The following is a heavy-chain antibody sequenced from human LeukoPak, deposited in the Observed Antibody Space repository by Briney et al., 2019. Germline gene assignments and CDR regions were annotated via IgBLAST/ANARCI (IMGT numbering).Heavy chain of an antibody. Sequence: ASVKVSCKASGYTFTGYYMHWVRQAPGQGLEWMGWINPNSGGTNYAQKFQGRVTMTRDTSISTAYMELSRLRSDDMAVYYCARDKMRCSSTSCEMSGYWFDPWGQGTLVTVSS. V-gene: IGHV1-2*02. J-gene: IGHJ5*02. CDR2: INPNSGGT. D-gene: IGHD2-2*01. CDR1: GYTFTGYY. CDR3: ARDKMRCSSTSCEMSGYWFDP.